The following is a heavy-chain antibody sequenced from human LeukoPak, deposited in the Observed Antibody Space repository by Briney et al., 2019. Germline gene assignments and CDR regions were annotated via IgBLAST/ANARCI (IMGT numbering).Heavy chain of an antibody. CDR2: IKTDGSEK. Sequence: GGSLRLSCAASGFIFSSSWMSWVRQAPGKGLEWVANIKTDGSEKQYVDSVKGRFAISRDNPKNSLYLQVNSLRAEDTAVYYCARDPFDSGDRYYGAFDLWGQGTMVTVSS. CDR3: ARDPFDSGDRYYGAFDL. V-gene: IGHV3-7*01. CDR1: GFIFSSSW. D-gene: IGHD3-22*01. J-gene: IGHJ3*01.